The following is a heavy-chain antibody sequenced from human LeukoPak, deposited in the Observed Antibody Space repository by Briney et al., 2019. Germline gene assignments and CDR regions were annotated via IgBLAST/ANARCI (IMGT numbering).Heavy chain of an antibody. Sequence: GGSLRLSCAGSGFTFSDYWMTWVRQAPGRGLEWVANIKEDGSDKQYVDSVQGRFTISRDNSKNTLYLQMNSLRAEDTAVRYCVRDDDRPDNGLDYWGQGTLVTVSS. CDR3: VRDDDRPDNGLDY. V-gene: IGHV3-7*01. CDR1: GFTFSDYW. D-gene: IGHD3-22*01. J-gene: IGHJ4*02. CDR2: IKEDGSDK.